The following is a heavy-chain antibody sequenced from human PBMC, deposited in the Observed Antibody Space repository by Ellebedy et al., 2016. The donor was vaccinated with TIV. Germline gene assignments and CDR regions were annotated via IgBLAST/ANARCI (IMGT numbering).Heavy chain of an antibody. Sequence: AASVKVSCKASGYTFTYRYLHWVRQAPRQALEWMGWISAYNGNTNYAQKLQGRVTMTTDTSTSTAYMELRSLRSEDTAVYYCASALYDSSPRFDYWGQGTLVTVSS. CDR1: GYTFTYRY. V-gene: IGHV1-18*04. CDR3: ASALYDSSPRFDY. D-gene: IGHD3-22*01. J-gene: IGHJ4*02. CDR2: ISAYNGNT.